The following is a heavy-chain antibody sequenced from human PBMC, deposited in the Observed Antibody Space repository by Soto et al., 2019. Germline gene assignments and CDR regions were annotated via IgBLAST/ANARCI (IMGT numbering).Heavy chain of an antibody. CDR1: GSSFRSSA. CDR3: AREPTTIFGVVILDY. CDR2: TSYDGNKK. V-gene: IGHV3-30-3*01. Sequence: QVQLVQSGGGVVQPGRSLRLSCVVSGSSFRSSAMHWVRQAPGKGLEWVAVTSYDGNKKNYADSVKGRFTISRDNSKNTLYLQMNSLRAKDTAVYYCAREPTTIFGVVILDYWGQGTLVTVSS. J-gene: IGHJ4*02. D-gene: IGHD3-3*02.